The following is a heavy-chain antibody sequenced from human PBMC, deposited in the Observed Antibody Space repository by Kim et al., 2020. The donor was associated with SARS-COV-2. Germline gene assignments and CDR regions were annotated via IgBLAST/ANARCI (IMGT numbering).Heavy chain of an antibody. D-gene: IGHD3-9*01. CDR2: IYSGGSST. CDR1: GFTFSSYA. CDR3: AKDLVDDILTGLWGGEYGMDV. V-gene: IGHV3-23*03. Sequence: GGSLRLSCAASGFTFSSYAMSWVRQAPGKGLEWVSVIYSGGSSTYYADSVKGRFTISRDNSKNTLYLQMNSLRAEDTAVYYCAKDLVDDILTGLWGGEYGMDVWGQGTTVTVSS. J-gene: IGHJ6*02.